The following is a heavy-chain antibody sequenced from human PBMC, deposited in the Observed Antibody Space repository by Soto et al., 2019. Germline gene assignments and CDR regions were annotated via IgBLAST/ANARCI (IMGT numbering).Heavy chain of an antibody. J-gene: IGHJ4*02. CDR1: GFTFTDHY. V-gene: IGHV3-11*01. CDR2: IKSGGSNI. D-gene: IGHD3-10*01. Sequence: QVQLVESGGGLVKPGGSLRLSCTASGFTFTDHYMTWIRQAPGKGLEWVSYIKSGGSNIYYADSVRGRFTISRDNAKNSVYLQMSILRAEDTAIYYCARDIRGANWGQGTLVIVSS. CDR3: ARDIRGAN.